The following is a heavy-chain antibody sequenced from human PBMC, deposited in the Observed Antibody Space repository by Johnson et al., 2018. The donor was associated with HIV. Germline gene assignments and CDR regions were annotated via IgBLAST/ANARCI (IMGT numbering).Heavy chain of an antibody. J-gene: IGHJ3*02. D-gene: IGHD2-21*02. Sequence: VQLVESGGGLVQPGGSLRLSCAASGFTFSTYWMSWVRQAPGKGLEWVANIKQDGSEKYYVDSVKGRFTISRDNPKNSLYLQMNSLRAEDTAVYYCARDMGCGADCYQISITMTVGGAFDIWGQGTMVTVSS. CDR3: ARDMGCGADCYQISITMTVGGAFDI. CDR2: IKQDGSEK. V-gene: IGHV3-7*01. CDR1: GFTFSTYW.